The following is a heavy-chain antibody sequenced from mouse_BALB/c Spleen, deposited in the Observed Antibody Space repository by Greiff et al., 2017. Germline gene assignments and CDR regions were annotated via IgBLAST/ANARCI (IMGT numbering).Heavy chain of an antibody. D-gene: IGHD1-2*01. J-gene: IGHJ4*01. V-gene: IGHV1-15*01. CDR2: IDPETGGT. CDR3: TRRLGYAMDY. Sequence: LVESGAELVRPGASVTLSCKASGYTFTDYEMHWVKQTPVHGLEWIGAIDPETGGTAYNQKFKGKATLTADKSSSTAYMELRSLTSEDSAVYYCTRRLGYAMDYWGQGTSVTVSS. CDR1: GYTFTDYE.